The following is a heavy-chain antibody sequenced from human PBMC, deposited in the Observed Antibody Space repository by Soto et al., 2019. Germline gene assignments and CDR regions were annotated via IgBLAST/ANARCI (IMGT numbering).Heavy chain of an antibody. CDR2: IYYSGST. CDR1: GASISSGDYY. Sequence: QGQLQESGPGVVRPSQTLSLTCTVSGASISSGDYYWTWIRQPPGKGLEWIGYIYYSGSTFYNPSLNSRVTMSIDMSKSQFSLNLRSVTAADTAVYYCASSPPKEAFDLWGQGTMVIVSS. D-gene: IGHD6-6*01. J-gene: IGHJ3*01. V-gene: IGHV4-30-4*01. CDR3: ASSPPKEAFDL.